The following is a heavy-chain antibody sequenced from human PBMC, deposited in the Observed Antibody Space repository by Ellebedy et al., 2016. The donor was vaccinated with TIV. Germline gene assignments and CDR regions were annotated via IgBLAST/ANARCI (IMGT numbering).Heavy chain of an antibody. D-gene: IGHD6-19*01. J-gene: IGHJ4*02. V-gene: IGHV3-11*06. CDR1: GFTFSDNY. Sequence: GESLKISCAASGFTFSDNYMSWIRQAPGKGLELISFISRSSSYTMYADSVKGRFSISRDNSKNTVYLQMNSLRVEDTALYYCARDAGYSIGWSPGHWGQGTQVTVSS. CDR2: ISRSSSYT. CDR3: ARDAGYSIGWSPGH.